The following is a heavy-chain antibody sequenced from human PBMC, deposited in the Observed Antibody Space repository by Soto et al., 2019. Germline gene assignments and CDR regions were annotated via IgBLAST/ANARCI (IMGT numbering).Heavy chain of an antibody. J-gene: IGHJ6*02. CDR3: ARPEYSSSSYGMDV. CDR1: GFTFSSYS. V-gene: IGHV3-48*02. CDR2: ISSSSSTI. D-gene: IGHD6-6*01. Sequence: EVQLVESGGGLVQPGGSLRLSCAASGFTFSSYSMNWVRQAPGKGLEWVSYISSSSSTIYYADSVKGRLTISRDNAKNSLSLHMNSLRDEDTAVYYCARPEYSSSSYGMDVWGQGTTVTVSS.